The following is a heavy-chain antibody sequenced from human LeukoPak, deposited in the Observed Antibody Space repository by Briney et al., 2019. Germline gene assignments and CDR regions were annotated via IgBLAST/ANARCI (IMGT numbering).Heavy chain of an antibody. J-gene: IGHJ5*02. CDR1: GYTFTSYG. CDR3: ARDLYPAASPGVNWFDP. Sequence: ASVKVSCKASGYTFTSYGISWVRQAPGQGLEWMGWISAYNGNTNYAQKLQGRVTMTTDTSTSTAYMELRSLRSDDTAVYYCARDLYPAASPGVNWFDPWGQGTLVTVSS. CDR2: ISAYNGNT. D-gene: IGHD2-2*01. V-gene: IGHV1-18*01.